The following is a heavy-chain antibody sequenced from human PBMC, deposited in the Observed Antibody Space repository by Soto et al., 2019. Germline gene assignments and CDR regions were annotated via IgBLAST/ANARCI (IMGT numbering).Heavy chain of an antibody. V-gene: IGHV4-4*07. Sequence: SETLSLTCTVSGASISGFYWSWIRKSAGKGLEWIGRIYATGTTDYNPSLKSRVMMSVDTSKKQFSLKLRSVTAGDTAEYYCVRDGTKTLRAWFDPGGQGISVTVSS. CDR3: VRDGTKTLRAWFDP. D-gene: IGHD1-1*01. CDR2: IYATGTT. J-gene: IGHJ5*01. CDR1: GASISGFY.